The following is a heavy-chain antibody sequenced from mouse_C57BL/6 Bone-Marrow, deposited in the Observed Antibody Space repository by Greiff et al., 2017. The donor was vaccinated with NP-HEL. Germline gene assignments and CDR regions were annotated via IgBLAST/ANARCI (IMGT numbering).Heavy chain of an antibody. CDR1: GFTFSSYG. J-gene: IGHJ3*01. Sequence: EVQVVESGGDLVKPGGSLKLSCAASGFTFSSYGMSWVRQTPDKRLEWVATISSGGSYPSYPDSVKGRFTISRDNAKNTLYLQMSSLKSEDTAMYYCASSGFAWFAYWGQGTLVTVSA. CDR3: ASSGFAWFAY. V-gene: IGHV5-6*01. CDR2: ISSGGSYP. D-gene: IGHD4-1*01.